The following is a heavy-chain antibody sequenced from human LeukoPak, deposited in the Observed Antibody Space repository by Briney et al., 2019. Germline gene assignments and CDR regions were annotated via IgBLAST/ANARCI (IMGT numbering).Heavy chain of an antibody. D-gene: IGHD4-11*01. Sequence: SETLSLTCAVSGGSISRSNWWSRVRQPPGKGLEWIGEIYHSGSTHYNPYLKSRVTISIDKSKNQFSLRLSSVTVADTAVYYCARVDDYGNYGAVGYFDYWGQGTLVTVSS. CDR1: GGSISRSNW. V-gene: IGHV4-4*02. J-gene: IGHJ4*02. CDR3: ARVDDYGNYGAVGYFDY. CDR2: IYHSGST.